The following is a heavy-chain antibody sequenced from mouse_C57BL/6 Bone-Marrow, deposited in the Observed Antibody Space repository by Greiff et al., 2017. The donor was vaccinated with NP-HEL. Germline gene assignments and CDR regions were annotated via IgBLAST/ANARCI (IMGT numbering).Heavy chain of an antibody. D-gene: IGHD2-3*01. Sequence: VQLQQPGAELVMPGASVKLSCKASGYTFTSYWMHWVKQRPGQGLEWIGEIDPSDSYPNYNQKFKGKSTLTVDKSSSTAYMQLSSLTSEDSAVYYCAIGGYDVFAYWGQGTLVTVSA. J-gene: IGHJ3*01. V-gene: IGHV1-69*01. CDR1: GYTFTSYW. CDR2: IDPSDSYP. CDR3: AIGGYDVFAY.